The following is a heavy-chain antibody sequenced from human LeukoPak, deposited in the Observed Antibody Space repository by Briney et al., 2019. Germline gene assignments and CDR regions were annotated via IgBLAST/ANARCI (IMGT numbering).Heavy chain of an antibody. CDR2: IYRDGTI. J-gene: IGHJ4*02. V-gene: IGHV3-66*01. CDR1: SLTVSDNY. D-gene: IGHD3-10*01. CDR3: TRYHDGSGSYFDY. Sequence: GSLRLSCAVSSLTVSDNYMSWVRQAPGRGLEWASVIYRDGTIYYADSAKGRFTISRDNSKNTVYLQMNSLRAEDTAVYYCTRYHDGSGSYFDYWGQGTLVTVSS.